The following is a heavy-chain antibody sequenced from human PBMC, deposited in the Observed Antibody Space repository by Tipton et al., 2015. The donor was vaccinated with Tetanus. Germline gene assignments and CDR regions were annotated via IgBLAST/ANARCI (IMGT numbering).Heavy chain of an antibody. V-gene: IGHV4-59*01. J-gene: IGHJ5*02. CDR3: ARGSDIVVVPGVTRADWFDP. CDR1: GDSISSYY. CDR2: INSGST. D-gene: IGHD2-2*01. Sequence: TLSLTCTVSGDSISSYYWNWIRQSPVKGLEWIGYINSGSTHYNPSLKSRVTISVDTSKNQFSLKLTSVTTADTAVYYCARGSDIVVVPGVTRADWFDPWGQGTLVTVSS.